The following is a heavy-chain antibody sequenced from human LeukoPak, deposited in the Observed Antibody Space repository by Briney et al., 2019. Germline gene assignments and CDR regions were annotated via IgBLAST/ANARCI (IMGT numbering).Heavy chain of an antibody. V-gene: IGHV3-30*18. Sequence: GGSLRLSCAASGFTFSSYGMHWVRQAPGKELEWVAVISYDGSNKYYADSVKGRFTISRDNSKNTLYLQMNSLRAEDTAVYYCAKDGYSSSWYVIDYYYYGMDVWGQGTTVTVSS. J-gene: IGHJ6*02. CDR2: ISYDGSNK. CDR3: AKDGYSSSWYVIDYYYYGMDV. D-gene: IGHD6-13*01. CDR1: GFTFSSYG.